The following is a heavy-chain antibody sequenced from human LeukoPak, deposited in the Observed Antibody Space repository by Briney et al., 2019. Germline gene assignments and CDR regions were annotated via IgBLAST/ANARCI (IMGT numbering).Heavy chain of an antibody. V-gene: IGHV4-59*01. J-gene: IGHJ4*02. CDR3: ATLQLHPKHGQFDY. D-gene: IGHD1-1*01. CDR2: IYYSGST. Sequence: SETPSLTCTVSGDSISSYQWSWIRQPPGQGLEWIGYIYYSGSTSYNPSLKSRVTISVDTSKNQFSLILSSVTAADTAVYYCATLQLHPKHGQFDYWGQGTLVTVSS. CDR1: GDSISSYQ.